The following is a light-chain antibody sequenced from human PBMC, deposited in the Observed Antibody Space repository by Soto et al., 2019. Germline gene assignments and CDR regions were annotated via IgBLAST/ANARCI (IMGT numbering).Light chain of an antibody. Sequence: VVLTQSPLSLPVTLGQPASISCRSSQSLVYRDGNTSLNWFQQRPGQSPRRLIYKGSDRDAGVPDRFSGSGSGTDFTLKISSVEAEDVGVYYCTQGTHWPPHSFGPGTKLEIK. CDR1: QSLVYRDGNTS. CDR2: KGS. V-gene: IGKV2-30*01. J-gene: IGKJ2*03. CDR3: TQGTHWPPHS.